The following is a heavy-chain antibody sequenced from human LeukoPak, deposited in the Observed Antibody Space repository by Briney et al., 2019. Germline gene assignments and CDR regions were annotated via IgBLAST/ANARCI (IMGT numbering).Heavy chain of an antibody. CDR3: AREGYYGSGSYYPNWFDP. CDR2: ISSSSSYI. Sequence: PGGSLRLSCAASGFTFSDHYMDWVRQAPGKGLEWVSSISSSSSYIYYADSVKGRFTISRDNAKNSLYLQMNSLRAEDTAVYYCAREGYYGSGSYYPNWFDPWGQGTLVTVSS. CDR1: GFTFSDHY. D-gene: IGHD3-10*01. V-gene: IGHV3-21*01. J-gene: IGHJ5*02.